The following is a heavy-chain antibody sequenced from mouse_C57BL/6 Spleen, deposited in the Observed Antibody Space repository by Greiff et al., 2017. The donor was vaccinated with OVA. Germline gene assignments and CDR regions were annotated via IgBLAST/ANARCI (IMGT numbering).Heavy chain of an antibody. CDR1: GYAFSSSW. V-gene: IGHV1-82*01. Sequence: VQLVESGPELVKPGASVKISCKASGYAFSSSWMNWVKQRPGKGLEWIGRIYPGDGDTNYNGKFKGKATLTADKSSSTAYMQLSSLTSEDSAVYFCARLGVTTVYYAMDYWGQGTSVTVSS. CDR2: IYPGDGDT. CDR3: ARLGVTTVYYAMDY. D-gene: IGHD2-2*01. J-gene: IGHJ4*01.